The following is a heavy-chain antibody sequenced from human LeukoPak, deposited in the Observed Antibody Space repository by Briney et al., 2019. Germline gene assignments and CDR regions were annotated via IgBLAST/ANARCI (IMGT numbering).Heavy chain of an antibody. J-gene: IGHJ4*02. Sequence: GGSLRLSCAASGFTFSSSTMSWVRQAPGKGLEWVSAISNNGGYTYYADSVQGRFTISRDNSKSTLCLQMNSLRAEDTAVYYCAKQLGYCSDGSCYFPYWGQGTLVTVST. D-gene: IGHD2-15*01. V-gene: IGHV3-23*01. CDR2: ISNNGGYT. CDR1: GFTFSSST. CDR3: AKQLGYCSDGSCYFPY.